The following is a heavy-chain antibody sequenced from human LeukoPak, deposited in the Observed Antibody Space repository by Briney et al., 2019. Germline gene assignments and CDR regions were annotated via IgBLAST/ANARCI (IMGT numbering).Heavy chain of an antibody. V-gene: IGHV3-21*01. CDR1: GFTFSSYS. Sequence: GGSLRLSCAASGFTFSSYSMNWVRQAPGKGLECVSSISSSSTYIYYADSVRGRFTISRDNAKNSLYLQMNSLRAEDTAVYYCATLLSGYYDSSGPGVLYMDVWGKGTTGTVSS. CDR2: ISSSSTYI. CDR3: ATLLSGYYDSSGPGVLYMDV. J-gene: IGHJ6*03. D-gene: IGHD3-22*01.